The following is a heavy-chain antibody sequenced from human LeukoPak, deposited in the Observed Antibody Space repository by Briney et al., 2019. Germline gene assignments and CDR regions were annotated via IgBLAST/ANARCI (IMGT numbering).Heavy chain of an antibody. J-gene: IGHJ5*02. Sequence: SETLSLTCTVSGGSISSYYWSWIRQPPGKGLEWIGYIYYSESTNYNPSLKSRVTISVDTSKNQFSLKLSSVTAADTAVYYCAREIYCSGGSCYSDWFDPWGQGTLVTVSS. D-gene: IGHD2-15*01. CDR2: IYYSEST. V-gene: IGHV4-59*01. CDR1: GGSISSYY. CDR3: AREIYCSGGSCYSDWFDP.